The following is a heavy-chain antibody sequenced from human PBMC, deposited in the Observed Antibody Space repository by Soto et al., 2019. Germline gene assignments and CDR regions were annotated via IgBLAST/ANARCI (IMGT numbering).Heavy chain of an antibody. J-gene: IGHJ4*02. CDR2: ISSTTNYI. CDR1: GFTFSRYS. CDR3: ALAGYDSNYYAVTPLSAGHF. Sequence: EVQLVESGGGLVKPGGSLRLSCAASGFTFSRYSMNWVRQAPGKGLEWVSSISSTTNYIYYADSMKGRFTVSRDNAKNSLYLQMNSLRAEDTAVYYCALAGYDSNYYAVTPLSAGHFWGQGTLVTVSS. V-gene: IGHV3-21*04. D-gene: IGHD4-4*01.